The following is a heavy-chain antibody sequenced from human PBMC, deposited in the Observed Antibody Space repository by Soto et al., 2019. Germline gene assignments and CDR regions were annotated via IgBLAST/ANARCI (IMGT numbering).Heavy chain of an antibody. J-gene: IGHJ4*02. V-gene: IGHV1-3*01. CDR3: ARDPLTSSHWGQGTLVTVSSGKRDTLYLQMNSLRAEDTAVYYCVRTSLVVAAATREDY. CDR2: INAGNGNT. Sequence: ASVKVSCKASGYTFTSYAMHWVRQAPGQRLEWMGWINAGNGNTKYSQKFQGRVTITRDTSASTAYMELSSLRSEDTAVYYCARDPLTSSHWGQGTLVTVSSGKRDTLYLQMNSLRAEDTAVYYCVRTSLVVAAATREDYWGQGTLVTVSS. CDR1: GYTFTSYA. D-gene: IGHD3-10*02.